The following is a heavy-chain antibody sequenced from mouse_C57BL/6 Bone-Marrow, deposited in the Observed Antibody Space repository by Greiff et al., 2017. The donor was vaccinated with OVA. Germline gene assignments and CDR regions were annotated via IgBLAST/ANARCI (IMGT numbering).Heavy chain of an antibody. V-gene: IGHV1-63*01. Sequence: VMLVESGAELVRPGTSVKMSCKASGYTFTNYWIGWAKQRPGHGLEWIGDIYPGGGYTNYNEKFKGKATLTADKSSSTAYMQFSSLTSEDSAIYYVARAYYCNSAWFAYWGQGTLVTVSA. J-gene: IGHJ3*01. CDR3: ARAYYCNSAWFAY. CDR1: GYTFTNYW. D-gene: IGHD2-1*01. CDR2: IYPGGGYT.